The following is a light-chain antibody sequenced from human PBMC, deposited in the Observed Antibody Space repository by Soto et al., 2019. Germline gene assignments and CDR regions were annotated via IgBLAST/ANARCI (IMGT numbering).Light chain of an antibody. J-gene: IGLJ1*01. CDR2: DVT. CDR3: CSCADTYTLLYV. CDR1: SGDVGGYNY. Sequence: QSVLTQPRSVSGSPGQSVTISCTGTSGDVGGYNYVSWYQQHPGRAPKLMIYDVTKRPSGVPDRLSGSKSGNTASLTISGLQAEDEADYYCCSCADTYTLLYVFGTGTKVTVL. V-gene: IGLV2-11*01.